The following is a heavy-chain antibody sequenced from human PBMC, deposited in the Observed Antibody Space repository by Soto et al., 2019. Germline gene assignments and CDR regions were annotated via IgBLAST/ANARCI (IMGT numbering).Heavy chain of an antibody. J-gene: IGHJ6*02. CDR3: TTGYCSGGSCYSVPYYYYGMDV. CDR1: GFTFSSYA. V-gene: IGHV3-30-3*01. CDR2: ISTDGGKT. Sequence: GGSLRLSCAASGFTFSSYAMHWVRQAPGKGLEWVAVISTDGGKTYYAESVKGRFTISRDNSKNTLYLQMNSLKTEDTAVYYCTTGYCSGGSCYSVPYYYYGMDVWGQGTTVTVSS. D-gene: IGHD2-15*01.